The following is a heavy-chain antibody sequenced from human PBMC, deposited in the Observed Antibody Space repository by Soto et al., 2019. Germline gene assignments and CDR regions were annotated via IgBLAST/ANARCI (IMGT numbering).Heavy chain of an antibody. D-gene: IGHD3-3*01. CDR1: GFTFNNAW. CDR2: IKSKTDGGTT. CDR3: TTDGPYLLLFVGWSYYFDY. J-gene: IGHJ4*02. Sequence: EVQLEESGGGLVKPGGSLRVSCAASGFTFNNAWMSWVRQAPGKGLEWVGRIKSKTDGGTTDYGAPVKGRFTISRDDSKNTLYLQMSSLTTEDTAVYYCTTDGPYLLLFVGWSYYFDYWGQGTLVTVSS. V-gene: IGHV3-15*07.